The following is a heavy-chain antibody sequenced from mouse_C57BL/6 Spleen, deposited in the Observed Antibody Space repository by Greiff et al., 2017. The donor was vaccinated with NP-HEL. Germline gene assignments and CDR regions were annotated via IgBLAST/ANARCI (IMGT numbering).Heavy chain of an antibody. J-gene: IGHJ3*01. CDR3: ARKRAAQASFAY. Sequence: EVKLQESGPELVKPGASVKIPCKASGYTFTDYNMDWVKQSHGKSLEWIGDINPNNGGTIYNQKFKGKATLTVDKSSSTAYMELRSLTSEDTAVYYCARKRAAQASFAYWGQGTLVTVSA. CDR2: INPNNGGT. D-gene: IGHD3-2*02. CDR1: GYTFTDYN. V-gene: IGHV1-18*01.